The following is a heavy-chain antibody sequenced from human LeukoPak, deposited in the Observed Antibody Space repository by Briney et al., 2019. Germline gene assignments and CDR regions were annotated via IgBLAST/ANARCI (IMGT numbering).Heavy chain of an antibody. CDR2: IYTSGST. CDR3: ARDGGVGTVTTMKEGNWFDP. V-gene: IGHV4-4*07. CDR1: GGSISSYY. Sequence: SETLSLTCTVSGGSISSYYWSWIRQPAGKGLEWIGRIYTSGSTNYNPSLKSRVTMSVDTFKNQFSLKLSSVTAADTAVYYCARDGGVGTVTTMKEGNWFDPWGQGTLVTVSS. J-gene: IGHJ5*02. D-gene: IGHD4-17*01.